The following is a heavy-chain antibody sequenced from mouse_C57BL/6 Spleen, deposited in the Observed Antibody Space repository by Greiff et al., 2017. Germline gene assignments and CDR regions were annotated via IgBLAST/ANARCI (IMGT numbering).Heavy chain of an antibody. CDR2: INPSTGGT. V-gene: IGHV1-42*01. CDR3: ARGNYWYFDV. Sequence: VQLKESGPELVKPGASVKISCKASGYSFTGYYMNWVKQSPEKSLEWIGEINPSTGGTTYNQKFKAKATLTVDKSSSTAYMQLKSLTSEDSAVYYCARGNYWYFDVWGTGTTVTVSS. CDR1: GYSFTGYY. D-gene: IGHD2-1*01. J-gene: IGHJ1*03.